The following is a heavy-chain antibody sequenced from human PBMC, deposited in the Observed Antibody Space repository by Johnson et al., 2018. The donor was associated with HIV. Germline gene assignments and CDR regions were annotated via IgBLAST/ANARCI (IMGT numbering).Heavy chain of an antibody. CDR1: GFTFSSYA. CDR3: ARQYYGSGTAAFDI. CDR2: ISYDGSNK. D-gene: IGHD3-10*01. V-gene: IGHV3-30*04. Sequence: QVQLVESGGGVVQPGRSLRLSCAASGFTFSSYAMHWVRQAPGKGLEWVAVISYDGSNKYYADSVKGRFTISRDNSKNTLYLQMNSLRAEDTAVYYCARQYYGSGTAAFDIWGQGTMVTVSS. J-gene: IGHJ3*02.